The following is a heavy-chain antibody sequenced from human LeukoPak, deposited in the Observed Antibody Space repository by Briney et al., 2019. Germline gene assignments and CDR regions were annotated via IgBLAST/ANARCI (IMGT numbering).Heavy chain of an antibody. V-gene: IGHV4-38-2*02. CDR2: IYHSGST. D-gene: IGHD3-22*01. CDR1: GYSISSGYY. Sequence: SETLSLTCTVSGYSISSGYYWGWIRQPPGKGLEWIGSIYHSGSTYYNPSLKSRVTISVDTSKNQFSLKLSSVTAADTVVYYCARASYYYDSSGYLANHNTFDYWGQGTLVTVSS. J-gene: IGHJ4*02. CDR3: ARASYYYDSSGYLANHNTFDY.